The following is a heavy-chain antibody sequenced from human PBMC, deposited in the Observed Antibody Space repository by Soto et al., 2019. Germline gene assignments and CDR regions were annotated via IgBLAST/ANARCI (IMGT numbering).Heavy chain of an antibody. V-gene: IGHV3-23*01. CDR1: GFTFISYA. D-gene: IGHD6-19*01. CDR3: AKDTDINIAVAGTEFDY. CDR2: ISGSGGST. Sequence: WGSLSLSCASSGFTFISYAMSWVRQAPGKGLEWVSAISGSGGSTYYADSVKGRFTISRDNSKNTLYLQMNSLRAEDTAVYYCAKDTDINIAVAGTEFDYWGQGTLVTVSS. J-gene: IGHJ4*02.